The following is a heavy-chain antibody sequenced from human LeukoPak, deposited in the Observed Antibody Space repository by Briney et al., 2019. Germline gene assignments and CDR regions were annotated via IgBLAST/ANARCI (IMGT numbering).Heavy chain of an antibody. CDR1: GYTFTSYY. V-gene: IGHV1-46*01. Sequence: ASVKVSCKESGYTFTSYYMHWVRQAPGQGLEWMGIINPSGGSTSYAQKFQGRVTMTRDTSTSTVYMELSSLRSEDTAVYYCARDQLQENLGGDHFDYWGQGTLVTVSS. CDR3: ARDQLQENLGGDHFDY. J-gene: IGHJ4*02. D-gene: IGHD2-21*02. CDR2: INPSGGST.